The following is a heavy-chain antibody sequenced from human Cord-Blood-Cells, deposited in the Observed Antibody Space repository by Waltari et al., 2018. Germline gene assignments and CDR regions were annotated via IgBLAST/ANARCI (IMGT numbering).Heavy chain of an antibody. CDR3: ARGRYCSSTSCYTNAFDI. D-gene: IGHD2-2*01. CDR2: INHSGST. J-gene: IGHJ3*02. Sequence: QVQLQQWGAGLLKPSETLSLPCAVYGGPCIGYYWRWTRQPHGKGLELIGEINHSGSTNYHPSLKSRVTISVDTSKNQFSLKLSSVTAADTAVYYCARGRYCSSTSCYTNAFDIWGQGTMVTVSS. V-gene: IGHV4-34*01. CDR1: GGPCIGYY.